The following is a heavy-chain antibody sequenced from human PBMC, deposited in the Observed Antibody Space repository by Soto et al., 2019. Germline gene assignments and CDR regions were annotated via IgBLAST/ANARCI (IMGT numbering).Heavy chain of an antibody. V-gene: IGHV3-33*01. Sequence: GGSLRLSCEASGLTFSTYGMHWVRQGPGKGLEWVAVIWDDGSNKDYAGSVKGRFTISRDNSKNTLYLQMNNLRAEDTAVYLFAINSNHYCSHF. CDR3: AINSNHYCSHF. D-gene: IGHD3-10*01. J-gene: IGHJ1*01. CDR1: GLTFSTYG. CDR2: IWDDGSNK.